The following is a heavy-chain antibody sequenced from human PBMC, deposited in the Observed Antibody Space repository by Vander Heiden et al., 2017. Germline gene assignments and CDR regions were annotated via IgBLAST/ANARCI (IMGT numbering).Heavy chain of an antibody. D-gene: IGHD1-26*01. CDR3: ARRGAQRKVDY. CDR2: IYPGDSDT. CDR1: GYSFTSYW. V-gene: IGHV5-51*01. Sequence: EVQPAQSGEEVKKPGESLKITCKGSGYSFTSYWIGWVSKMPGKGLEWMGIIYPGDSDTRYSPSYQGQVTISADKSISTAYLQWSSLKASDTAMYYCARRGAQRKVDYWGQGTLVTVSS. J-gene: IGHJ4*02.